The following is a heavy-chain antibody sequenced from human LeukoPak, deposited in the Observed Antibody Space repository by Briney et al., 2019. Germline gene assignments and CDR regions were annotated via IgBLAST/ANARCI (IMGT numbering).Heavy chain of an antibody. CDR3: XXXSDSSGSFDY. J-gene: IGHJ4*02. D-gene: IGHD3-22*01. CDR1: GFTFDDYA. Sequence: GRSLRLSCAASGFTFDDYAIHWVRQAPGKGLEWVSGISWNSGSIGYADSVKGRFTMSRDNAKHSLYLQMNSLTAEDTALYYXXXXSDSSGSFDYWGQGTLVTVSS. CDR2: ISWNSGSI. V-gene: IGHV3-9*01.